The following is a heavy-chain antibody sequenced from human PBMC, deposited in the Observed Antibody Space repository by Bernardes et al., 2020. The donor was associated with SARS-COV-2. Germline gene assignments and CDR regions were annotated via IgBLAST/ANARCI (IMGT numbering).Heavy chain of an antibody. CDR2: IYYSGST. CDR3: ARDQQLGSPHNWFDP. D-gene: IGHD6-13*01. CDR1: GGSISNYY. V-gene: IGHV4-59*01. J-gene: IGHJ5*02. Sequence: SETLSLTCTVSGGSISNYYWSWIRQPPGKGLEWIGNIYYSGSTNYNPSLKSRVTISVDTSKNQFSLKLNSVTAADTAVYYCARDQQLGSPHNWFDPWGQGTLVTVSS.